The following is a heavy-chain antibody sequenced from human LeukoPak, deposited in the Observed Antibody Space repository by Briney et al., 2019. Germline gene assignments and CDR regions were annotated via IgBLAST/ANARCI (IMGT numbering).Heavy chain of an antibody. CDR2: IYYSGST. CDR3: ARDVTENDAFDI. D-gene: IGHD3-16*02. CDR1: GGSISSGGYY. J-gene: IGHJ3*02. V-gene: IGHV4-61*08. Sequence: SETLSLTCTVSGGSISSGGYYWSWIRQHPGKGLEWIGYIYYSGSTNYNPSLKSRVTISVDTSKNQFSLKLSSVTAADTAVYYCARDVTENDAFDIWGQGTMVTVSS.